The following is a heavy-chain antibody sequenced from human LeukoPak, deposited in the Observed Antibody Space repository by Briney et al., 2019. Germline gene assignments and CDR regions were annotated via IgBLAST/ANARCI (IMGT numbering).Heavy chain of an antibody. Sequence: PSETVSLTCTVSGGSISSYYWSWIRQPAGKGLEWIGRIYTSGSTNYNPSLKSRVTMSVDTSKNQFSLKLSSVTAADTAVYYCARGALMVFGGNYYYYMDVWGKGTTVTVSS. J-gene: IGHJ6*03. CDR2: IYTSGST. V-gene: IGHV4-4*07. CDR3: ARGALMVFGGNYYYYMDV. CDR1: GGSISSYY. D-gene: IGHD2-8*01.